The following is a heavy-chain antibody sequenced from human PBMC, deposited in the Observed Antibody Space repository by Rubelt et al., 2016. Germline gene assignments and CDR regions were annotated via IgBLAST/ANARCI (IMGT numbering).Heavy chain of an antibody. V-gene: IGHV4-39*02. J-gene: IGHJ4*02. CDR1: GGSISSSNYF. CDR3: ARDLDTRGWYWDY. D-gene: IGHD6-19*01. CDR2: MYYSGTT. Sequence: QLQLQESGPGLVKPSETLSLTCTVSGGSISSSNYFWGWIRQPPGKGLEWIGSMYYSGTTYYNPSLRSRVTISLDTSKNQYSLKLRSVTAAETAVYYCARDLDTRGWYWDYWGQGTLVTVSS.